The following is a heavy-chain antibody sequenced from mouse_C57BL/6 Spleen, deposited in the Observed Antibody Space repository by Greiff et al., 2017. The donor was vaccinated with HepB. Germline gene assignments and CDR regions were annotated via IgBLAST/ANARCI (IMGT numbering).Heavy chain of an antibody. CDR2: ILPGSGST. CDR1: GYTFTGYW. Sequence: VMLQESGAELMKPGASVKLSCKATGYTFTGYWIEWVKQRPGHGLEWIGEILPGSGSTNYNEKFKGKATFTADTSSNTAYMQLSSLTTEDSAIYYCAKGMIYYDYDVHAMDYWGQGTSVTVSS. V-gene: IGHV1-9*01. D-gene: IGHD2-4*01. J-gene: IGHJ4*01. CDR3: AKGMIYYDYDVHAMDY.